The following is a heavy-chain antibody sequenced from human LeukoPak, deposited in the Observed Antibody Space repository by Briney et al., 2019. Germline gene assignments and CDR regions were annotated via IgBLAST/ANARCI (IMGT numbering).Heavy chain of an antibody. J-gene: IGHJ6*02. CDR2: VNRDGSET. CDR1: GFTFSSYA. V-gene: IGHV3-7*03. CDR3: ARNNGMDV. Sequence: GGSLRLSCAASGFTFSSYAMSWVRQVPGRGPEWVANVNRDGSETYYLDSVKGRFTISKDNAKNSLYLQMNSLRAEDTALYHCARNNGMDVWGQGTTVIVSS.